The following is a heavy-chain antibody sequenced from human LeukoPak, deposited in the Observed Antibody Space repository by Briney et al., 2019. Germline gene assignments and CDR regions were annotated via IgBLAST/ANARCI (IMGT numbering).Heavy chain of an antibody. CDR3: ARGRYMDV. Sequence: GGSLRLSCAASGFTFSSYWMNWVRQAPGKGLEWISYISSSSSTIFYADSVKGRFTISRDNAKNSLFLQMSSLRAEDSAVYYCARGRYMDVWGKGTTVTVSS. V-gene: IGHV3-48*01. J-gene: IGHJ6*03. CDR2: ISSSSSTI. CDR1: GFTFSSYW.